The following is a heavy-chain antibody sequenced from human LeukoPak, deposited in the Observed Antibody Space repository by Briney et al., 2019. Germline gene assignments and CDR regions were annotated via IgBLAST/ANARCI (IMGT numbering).Heavy chain of an antibody. J-gene: IGHJ4*02. CDR2: INEDGSEK. D-gene: IGHD6-13*01. V-gene: IGHV3-7*05. Sequence: PGGSLRLSCAASGFTFSSYWMSWVRQAPGKGLEWVANINEDGSEKHYVDSVKGRFTISRDNAKNSLYLQMNSLRAEDTALYYCARGTLKAAATDFDYWGQGTLVTVSS. CDR1: GFTFSSYW. CDR3: ARGTLKAAATDFDY.